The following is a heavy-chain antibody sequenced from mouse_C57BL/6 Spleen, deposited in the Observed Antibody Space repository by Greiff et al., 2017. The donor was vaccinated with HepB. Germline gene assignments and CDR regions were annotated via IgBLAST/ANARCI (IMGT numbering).Heavy chain of an antibody. CDR2: INPYNGGT. CDR1: GYTFTDYY. CDR3: ARRYGNFWYFDV. J-gene: IGHJ1*03. Sequence: VQLQQSGPVLVKPGASVKMSCKASGYTFTDYYMNWVKQSHGKSLEWIGVINPYNGGTSYNQKFKGKATLTVDKSSSTAYMELNSLTSEDSAVYYCARRYGNFWYFDVWGTGTTVTVSS. D-gene: IGHD2-1*01. V-gene: IGHV1-19*01.